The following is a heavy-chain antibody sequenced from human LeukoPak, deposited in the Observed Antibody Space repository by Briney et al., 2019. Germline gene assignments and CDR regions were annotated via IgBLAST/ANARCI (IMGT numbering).Heavy chain of an antibody. CDR3: ARAASELLWFGESPGYYYYMDV. CDR1: GGSISSYY. J-gene: IGHJ6*03. V-gene: IGHV4-59*01. CDR2: IYYSGST. D-gene: IGHD3-10*01. Sequence: PSETLSLTCTVSGGSISSYYWRWIRQPPGKGLEWIGDIYYSGSTNYNPSLKSRVTISVDTSKNQFSLKLSSVTAADTAVYYCARAASELLWFGESPGYYYYMDVWGKGTTVTVSS.